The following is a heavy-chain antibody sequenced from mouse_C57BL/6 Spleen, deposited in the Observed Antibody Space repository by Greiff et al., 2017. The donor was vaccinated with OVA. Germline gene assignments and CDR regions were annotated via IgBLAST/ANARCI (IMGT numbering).Heavy chain of an antibody. Sequence: QVQLQQPGAELVKPGASVQLSCKASGYTFTSYWMHWVKQRPGQGLEWIGMIHPNSGSTNYNEKFKSKATLTVDKSSSTAYMQLSRLTAEESEVYYCASGMATNYFDYWGQGTTLTVSS. CDR1: GYTFTSYW. V-gene: IGHV1-64*01. J-gene: IGHJ2*01. CDR2: IHPNSGST. D-gene: IGHD2-3*01. CDR3: ASGMATNYFDY.